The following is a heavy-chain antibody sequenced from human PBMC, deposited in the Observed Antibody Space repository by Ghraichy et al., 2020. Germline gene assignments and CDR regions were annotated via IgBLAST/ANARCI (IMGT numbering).Heavy chain of an antibody. CDR2: TRKTANSYTT. V-gene: IGHV3-72*01. Sequence: LSLTCAASGFTFSDHYMDWVRQAPGKGLEWVGRTRKTANSYTTYYAASVKGRFSISRDDSKNSLYLQMNSLKTEDTAVYYCARVYSNYFFDYWGRGALVTVSS. D-gene: IGHD4-11*01. CDR3: ARVYSNYFFDY. J-gene: IGHJ4*02. CDR1: GFTFSDHY.